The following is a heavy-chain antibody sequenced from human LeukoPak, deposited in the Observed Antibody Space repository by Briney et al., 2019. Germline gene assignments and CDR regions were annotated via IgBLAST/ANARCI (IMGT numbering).Heavy chain of an antibody. Sequence: GGSLRLSCAASGFTFSNYGMHWVRQAPGKGLEWVSAISGSGGSTYYADSVKGRFTISRDNSKNTLYLQMNSLRAEDTAVYYCANTVLEWLLYGFDYWGQGTLVTVSS. CDR1: GFTFSNYG. D-gene: IGHD3-3*01. V-gene: IGHV3-23*01. CDR2: ISGSGGST. J-gene: IGHJ4*02. CDR3: ANTVLEWLLYGFDY.